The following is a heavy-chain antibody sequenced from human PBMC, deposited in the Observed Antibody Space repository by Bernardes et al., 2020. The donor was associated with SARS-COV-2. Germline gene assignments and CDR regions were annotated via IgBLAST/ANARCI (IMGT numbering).Heavy chain of an antibody. Sequence: AGSLRLSCAVSVLTVHDRHMTWVRQAPGPGLEWVSSIHSSGGTFYADSVKGRFTISRDSSKNTMYLQMNSLRDEDSAVYYCATRPSDHDLAVFDYWGQGTLVTVSS. V-gene: IGHV3-53*01. CDR1: VLTVHDRH. J-gene: IGHJ4*02. CDR2: IHSSGGT. CDR3: ATRPSDHDLAVFDY. D-gene: IGHD1-1*01.